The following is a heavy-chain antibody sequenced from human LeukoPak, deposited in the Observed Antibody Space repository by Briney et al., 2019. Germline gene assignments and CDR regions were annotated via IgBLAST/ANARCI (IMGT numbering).Heavy chain of an antibody. J-gene: IGHJ4*02. D-gene: IGHD5-18*01. CDR1: GGSFSGYY. V-gene: IGHV4-34*01. CDR3: ARGRAATAMADFDY. Sequence: SETLSLTCAVYGGSFSGYYWGWIRQPPGKGLEWIGEINHSGSTNYNPSLKSRVTISVDTSNNHFSLKLSSVTAADTAVYYCARGRAATAMADFDYWGQGTLVTVSS. CDR2: INHSGST.